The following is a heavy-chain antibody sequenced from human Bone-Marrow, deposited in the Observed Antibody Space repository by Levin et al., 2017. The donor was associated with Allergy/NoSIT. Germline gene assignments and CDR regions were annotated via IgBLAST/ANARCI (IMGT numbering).Heavy chain of an antibody. Sequence: PGGSLRLSCAASGFTFSSYGMHWVRQAPGKGLEWVAVIFYDGVNKYYRDSVKGRFTISRDNSKNRLFLHMNSLRANDTAVYFCARGGDHGGSSEVDYWGRGTQVIVSS. J-gene: IGHJ2*01. D-gene: IGHD1-14*01. CDR3: ARGGDHGGSSEVDY. CDR2: IFYDGVNK. CDR1: GFTFSSYG. V-gene: IGHV3-33*01.